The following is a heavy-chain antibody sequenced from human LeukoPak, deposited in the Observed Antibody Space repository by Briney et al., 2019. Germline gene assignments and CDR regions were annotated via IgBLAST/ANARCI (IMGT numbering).Heavy chain of an antibody. CDR1: GFTFSSYA. CDR2: LSGSGSST. CDR3: AKDQWVAARPGYFDP. Sequence: PGGSLRLSCAASGFTFSSYAMNWVRQAPGKGLEWVSALSGSGSSTYYADSVKGRFTISRDNSKNTLFLQMNSLRAEDTAVYYCAKDQWVAARPGYFDPWGQGTLVTVSS. J-gene: IGHJ5*02. V-gene: IGHV3-23*01. D-gene: IGHD6-6*01.